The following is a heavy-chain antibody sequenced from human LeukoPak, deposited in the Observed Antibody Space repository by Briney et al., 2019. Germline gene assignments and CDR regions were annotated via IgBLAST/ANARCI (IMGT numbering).Heavy chain of an antibody. V-gene: IGHV4-30-4*08. J-gene: IGHJ6*02. CDR2: IYYSGST. CDR3: AKTFGYCSSTSCYLSYGMDV. CDR1: GGSISSGGYY. Sequence: SETLSLTCTVSGGSISSGGYYWSWIRQHPGKGLEWIGYIYYSGSTYYNPSLKSRVTISVDTSKNQFSLKLSSVTAADTAVYYCAKTFGYCSSTSCYLSYGMDVWGQGTTVTVSS. D-gene: IGHD2-2*01.